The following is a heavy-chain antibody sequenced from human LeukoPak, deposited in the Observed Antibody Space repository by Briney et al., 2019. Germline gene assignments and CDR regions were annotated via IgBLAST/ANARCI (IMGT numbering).Heavy chain of an antibody. CDR1: GGSFSGYY. J-gene: IGHJ6*02. CDR2: INHSGST. V-gene: IGHV4-34*01. CDR3: ARDGPSTLDGMDV. Sequence: SETLSLTCAVYGGSFSGYYWSWIRQPPGKGLEWIGEINHSGSTNYNPSLKSRVTISVDTSKNQFSLKLSSVTAADTAVYYCARDGPSTLDGMDVWGQGTTVTVSS.